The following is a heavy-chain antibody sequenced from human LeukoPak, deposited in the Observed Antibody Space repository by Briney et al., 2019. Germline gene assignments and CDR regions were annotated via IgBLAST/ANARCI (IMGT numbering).Heavy chain of an antibody. CDR2: ISGSGGNT. D-gene: IGHD6-13*01. J-gene: IGHJ4*02. Sequence: PGGSLRLSCAASGFTFSSYAMSWVRQAPGKGLEWVSAISGSGGNTYYADSVKGRFTISRDNSKNTLCLQMNSLRAEDTAVYYCAIEGGYSSSWYVFRVCDYWGQGALVTVSS. V-gene: IGHV3-23*01. CDR1: GFTFSSYA. CDR3: AIEGGYSSSWYVFRVCDY.